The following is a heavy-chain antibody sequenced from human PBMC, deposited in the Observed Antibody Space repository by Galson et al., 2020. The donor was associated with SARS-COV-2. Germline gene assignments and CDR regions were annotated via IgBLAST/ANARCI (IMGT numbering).Heavy chain of an antibody. J-gene: IGHJ4*02. CDR2: IKQDGTET. D-gene: IGHD3-16*01. CDR3: VAGWVEPSE. Sequence: GESLKISCAVSGFSFGSHWMSWVRQAPGKGLEWVASIKQDGTETYYVDSVKGRFTISRDNGQNSLSLQMNSLRAEDTAAYYCVAGWVEPSEWGQGTLVTVSS. CDR1: GFSFGSHW. V-gene: IGHV3-7*01.